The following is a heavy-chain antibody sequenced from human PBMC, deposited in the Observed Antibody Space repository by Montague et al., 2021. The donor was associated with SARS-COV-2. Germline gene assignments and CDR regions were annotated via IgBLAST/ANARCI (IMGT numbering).Heavy chain of an antibody. CDR2: TYYRSKWYS. V-gene: IGHV6-1*01. J-gene: IGHJ4*02. D-gene: IGHD6-19*01. CDR1: GDSVASNSVA. CDR3: VRYSGWFYFDF. Sequence: CAISGDSVASNSVAWGGLRQSPSRGLEWLGRTYYRSKWYSDYAPSVIGRLTVNPDASKNEFSLELNYVTPEDTAVYYCVRYSGWFYFDFWGQGTLVTVSS.